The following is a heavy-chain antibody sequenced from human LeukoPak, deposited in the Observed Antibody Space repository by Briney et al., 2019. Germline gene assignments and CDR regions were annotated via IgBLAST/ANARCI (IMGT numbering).Heavy chain of an antibody. V-gene: IGHV3-23*01. CDR2: ISGSGDST. CDR3: TTLSDAIAAAGTRNH. Sequence: GGSLRLSCAVSGFTFTRYAMSWVRQAPGKGLDWVSVISGSGDSTHYADSVNGRFTISRDNSENTLHLQMSSVRVEDTAIYYCTTLSDAIAAAGTRNHWGQGTLVTVSS. D-gene: IGHD6-13*01. J-gene: IGHJ4*02. CDR1: GFTFTRYA.